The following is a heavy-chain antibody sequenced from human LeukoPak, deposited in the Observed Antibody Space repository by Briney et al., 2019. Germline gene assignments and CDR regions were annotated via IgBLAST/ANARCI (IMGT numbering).Heavy chain of an antibody. Sequence: GGSLRLSRAASGFTVSSNYMSWVRQAPGKGLEWVSVIYSGGSTYYADSVKGRFTISRDNSKNTLYLQMNSLRAEDTAVYFCAKVLKYYYNGMDVWGQGTTVTVSS. CDR3: AKVLKYYYNGMDV. CDR1: GFTVSSNY. V-gene: IGHV3-66*01. CDR2: IYSGGST. J-gene: IGHJ6*02. D-gene: IGHD2/OR15-2a*01.